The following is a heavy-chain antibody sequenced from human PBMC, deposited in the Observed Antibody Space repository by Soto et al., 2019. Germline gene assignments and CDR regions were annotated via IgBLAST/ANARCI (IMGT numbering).Heavy chain of an antibody. D-gene: IGHD6-19*01. Sequence: GGSLRLSCAASGFTFDDYAMHWVRQAPGKGLEWVSGISWNSGSIGYADSVKGRFTISRDNAKNSLYLQMNSLRAEDTALYYCAKAPTLSIAVAPGGAFDIWGQGTMVTVSS. V-gene: IGHV3-9*01. CDR2: ISWNSGSI. J-gene: IGHJ3*02. CDR3: AKAPTLSIAVAPGGAFDI. CDR1: GFTFDDYA.